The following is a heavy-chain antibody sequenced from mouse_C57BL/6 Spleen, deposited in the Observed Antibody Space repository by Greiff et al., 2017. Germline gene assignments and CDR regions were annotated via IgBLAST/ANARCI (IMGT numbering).Heavy chain of an antibody. Sequence: EVQRVESGEGLVKPGGSLKLSCAASGFTFSSYAMSWVRQTPEKRLEWVAYISSGGDYIYYADTVKGRFTISRDNARNTLNLQMSSLKSEDTAMYYCTRGVKNPYAMDYWGQGTSVTVSS. CDR3: TRGVKNPYAMDY. CDR2: ISSGGDYI. CDR1: GFTFSSYA. J-gene: IGHJ4*01. V-gene: IGHV5-9-1*02.